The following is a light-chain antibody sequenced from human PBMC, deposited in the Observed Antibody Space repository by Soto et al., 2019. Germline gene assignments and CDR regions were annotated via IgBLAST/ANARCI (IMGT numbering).Light chain of an antibody. CDR3: QQYNNWPLT. CDR1: QSVSSK. CDR2: GAS. J-gene: IGKJ4*01. V-gene: IGKV3-15*01. Sequence: EIVMTQFPATLSVSPGERATLSCRASQSVSSKLAWYQQKPGQAPRLLLYGASARATGISHRFSGSGSGTEFTLTISSLQSEDVAVYYCQQYNNWPLTFGGGTKVDIK.